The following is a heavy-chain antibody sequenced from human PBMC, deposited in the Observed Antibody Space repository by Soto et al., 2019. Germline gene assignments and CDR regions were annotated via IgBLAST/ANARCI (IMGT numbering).Heavy chain of an antibody. J-gene: IGHJ5*02. CDR1: GFTFSSYA. Sequence: QVQLVESGGGVVQPGRSLRLSCAASGFTFSSYAMHWVRQAPGKGLEWVAVISYDGSHKYYADSVKGRFTISRDNAKNTLYLQMNSLRAEDTAVDYCARDPVVANQPWGQGTMVTVSS. CDR2: ISYDGSHK. D-gene: IGHD2-15*01. CDR3: ARDPVVANQP. V-gene: IGHV3-30-3*01.